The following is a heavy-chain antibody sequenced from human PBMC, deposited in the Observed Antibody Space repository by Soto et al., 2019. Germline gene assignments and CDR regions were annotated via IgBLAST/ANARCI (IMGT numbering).Heavy chain of an antibody. J-gene: IGHJ5*02. CDR1: GYTFTSYD. CDR3: ARGPLYSSSWYMGGPRFDP. CDR2: MNPNSGNT. D-gene: IGHD6-13*01. V-gene: IGHV1-8*01. Sequence: QVQLVQSGAEVKKPGASVKVSCKASGYTFTSYDINWVRQATGQGLEWMGWMNPNSGNTGYAQKFQGRVTMTRNTSRSTAYMEMSSLRSGDPAVYYCARGPLYSSSWYMGGPRFDPWGQGTLVTVSS.